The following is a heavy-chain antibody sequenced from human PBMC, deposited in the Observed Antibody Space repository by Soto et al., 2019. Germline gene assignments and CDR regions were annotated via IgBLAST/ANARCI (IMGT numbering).Heavy chain of an antibody. Sequence: GGSLRLSCAASGFTFSKSAMSWVRQAPGKGLEWVSAISGDGSHTYYSDSVKGRFTISRDNSKNTLYLQLNSLRAEDTALYHCAKDETSHAPRGYSSSWYGWFDAWGQGTLVTVSS. D-gene: IGHD6-13*01. CDR2: ISGDGSHT. CDR1: GFTFSKSA. V-gene: IGHV3-23*01. J-gene: IGHJ5*02. CDR3: AKDETSHAPRGYSSSWYGWFDA.